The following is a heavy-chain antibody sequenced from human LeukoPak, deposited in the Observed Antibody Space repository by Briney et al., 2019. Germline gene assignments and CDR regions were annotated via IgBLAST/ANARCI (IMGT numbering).Heavy chain of an antibody. CDR3: ARGPGRLLQRPSVVYYFDY. V-gene: IGHV4-61*02. CDR2: IYTSGST. D-gene: IGHD2-15*01. J-gene: IGHJ4*02. CDR1: GGSISSGGYY. Sequence: PSETLSLTCTVSGGSISSGGYYWSWIRQHPGKGLEWIGRIYTSGSTNYNPSLKSRVTMSVDTSKNQFSLKLSSVTAADTAVYYCARGPGRLLQRPSVVYYFDYWGQGTLVTVSS.